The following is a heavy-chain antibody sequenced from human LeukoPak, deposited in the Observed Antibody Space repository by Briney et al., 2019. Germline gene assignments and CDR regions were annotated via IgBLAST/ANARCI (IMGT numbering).Heavy chain of an antibody. CDR2: ISSSSSTI. Sequence: LSLTCTVSGYSISTGYYWDWIRPAPGKGLEWVSYISSSSSTIYYADSVKGRFTISRDNAKNTLYLQMNSLRAEDTAVYYCARGGSYLSAFDIWGQGTMVTVSS. J-gene: IGHJ3*02. D-gene: IGHD1-26*01. CDR3: ARGGSYLSAFDI. CDR1: GYSISTGYY. V-gene: IGHV3-11*01.